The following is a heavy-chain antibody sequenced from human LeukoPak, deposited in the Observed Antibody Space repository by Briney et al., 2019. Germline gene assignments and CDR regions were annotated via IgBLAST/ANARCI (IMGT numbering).Heavy chain of an antibody. CDR3: ARDDYSYGSGSPNFDY. CDR2: ISSSSSYI. V-gene: IGHV3-21*01. D-gene: IGHD3-10*01. CDR1: GFTFSSYS. J-gene: IGHJ4*02. Sequence: GGSLRLSCAASGFTFSSYSMNWVRQAPGKGLEWVSSISSSSSYIYYADSVQGRFTISRDNAKNSLYLQMNSLRAEDTAVYYCARDDYSYGSGSPNFDYWGQGTLVTVSS.